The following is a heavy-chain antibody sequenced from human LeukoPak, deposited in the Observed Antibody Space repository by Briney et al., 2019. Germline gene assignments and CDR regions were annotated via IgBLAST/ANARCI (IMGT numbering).Heavy chain of an antibody. J-gene: IGHJ5*02. CDR2: INPKSGGT. D-gene: IGHD4-17*01. Sequence: ASVKVSCKASGNTFTDYFVHWVRQAPGQGLEWMGWINPKSGGTDYAQRFQGRVTMTRDTSITTAYMELSRLTSDDTATYYCTLHLYSGVVNWFDPWGQGTLVTVSS. CDR3: TLHLYSGVVNWFDP. CDR1: GNTFTDYF. V-gene: IGHV1-2*02.